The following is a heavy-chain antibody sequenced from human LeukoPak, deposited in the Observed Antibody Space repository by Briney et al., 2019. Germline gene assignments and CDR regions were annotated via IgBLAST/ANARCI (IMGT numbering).Heavy chain of an antibody. D-gene: IGHD6-13*01. CDR2: IKQDGSEK. V-gene: IGHV3-7*01. CDR3: AREWQGGIAAAGTRIEGDY. J-gene: IGHJ4*02. Sequence: GGFLRLSCAVSGFSVSGYWMTWVRQAPGKGLEWVANIKQDGSEKNYVDSVKGRFTISRDNAENSLFLQMNSLRVEDTAVYYYAREWQGGIAAAGTRIEGDYWGQGTLVAVSS. CDR1: GFSVSGYW.